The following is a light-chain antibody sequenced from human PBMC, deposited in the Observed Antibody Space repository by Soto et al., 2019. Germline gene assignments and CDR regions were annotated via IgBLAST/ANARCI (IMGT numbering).Light chain of an antibody. V-gene: IGLV1-40*01. Sequence: QSALPKPPSVYGAPGQRVTISCTGSSSNIGAGYDVHWYQQLPGTAPKLLIYGNSNRPSGVPDRFSGSKSGTSASLAITGLQAEDEADYYCQSYDSSLSGRGYVFGTGTKVTAL. J-gene: IGLJ1*01. CDR2: GNS. CDR1: SSNIGAGYD. CDR3: QSYDSSLSGRGYV.